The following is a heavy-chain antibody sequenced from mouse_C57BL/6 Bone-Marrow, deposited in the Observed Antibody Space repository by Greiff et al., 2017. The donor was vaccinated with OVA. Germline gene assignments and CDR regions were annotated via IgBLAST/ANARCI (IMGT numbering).Heavy chain of an antibody. CDR2: ISSGGSYT. J-gene: IGHJ3*01. CDR3: ARNGEGTWFDD. Sequence: EVMLVESGGDLVKPGGSLKLSCAASGFTFSSYGMSWVRQTPDKRLEWVATISSGGSYTYYPDSVKGRFTISRDNAKSTLYLQMSSLKSEDTAMYYCARNGEGTWFDDWGQGTLVTVSA. V-gene: IGHV5-6*01. CDR1: GFTFSSYG. D-gene: IGHD1-2*01.